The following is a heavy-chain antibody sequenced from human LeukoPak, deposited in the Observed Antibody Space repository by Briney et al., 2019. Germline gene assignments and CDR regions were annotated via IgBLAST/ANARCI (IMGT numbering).Heavy chain of an antibody. D-gene: IGHD6-19*01. CDR3: NQLAVAGMDY. CDR1: GGSISSSSYY. V-gene: IGHV4-39*07. CDR2: IYYSGST. J-gene: IGHJ4*02. Sequence: SETLSLTCTVSGGSISSSSYYWGWIRQPPGKGLEWIGSIYYSGSTYYNPSLKSRVTISVDTSKNQFSLKLSSVTAADTAVYYCNQLAVAGMDYWGQGILVTVSS.